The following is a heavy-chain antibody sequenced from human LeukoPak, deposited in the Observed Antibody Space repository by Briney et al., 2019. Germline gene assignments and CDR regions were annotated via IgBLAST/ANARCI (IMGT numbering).Heavy chain of an antibody. J-gene: IGHJ5*02. Sequence: SVKVSCKASGGTFSNYAISWVRPAPGQGLEWMGGIIPIFGTANYAQKFQGRVTITADESTSTAYMELSSLRSEDTAVYYCARDRPGRYCSTISCYSASPFDPWGQGTLVTVSS. CDR3: ARDRPGRYCSTISCYSASPFDP. V-gene: IGHV1-69*01. CDR2: IIPIFGTA. CDR1: GGTFSNYA. D-gene: IGHD2-2*02.